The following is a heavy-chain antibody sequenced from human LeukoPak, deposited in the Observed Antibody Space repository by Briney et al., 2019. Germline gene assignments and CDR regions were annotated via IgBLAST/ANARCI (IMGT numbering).Heavy chain of an antibody. Sequence: ASVKISCKASGYTFTNYAMHWVRQAPGQRLEWMGWINTGNGNTKYSQEFQGRVTITRDTSANTAYMELSSLRSEDMAVYYCARGRNYYDSSGYYYEGDAFDIWGQGTMVTVSS. V-gene: IGHV1-3*03. CDR1: GYTFTNYA. D-gene: IGHD3-22*01. CDR2: INTGNGNT. CDR3: ARGRNYYDSSGYYYEGDAFDI. J-gene: IGHJ3*02.